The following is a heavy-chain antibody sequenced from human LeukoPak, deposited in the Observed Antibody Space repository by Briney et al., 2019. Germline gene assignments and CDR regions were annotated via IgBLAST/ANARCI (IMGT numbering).Heavy chain of an antibody. Sequence: PGGSLRLSCAASGFTFSSYSMNWVRQAPGKGLEWVSPISSSSLYIYYADSVKGRFTISRDNAKNSLYLQMNSLRAEDTAVYYCARYSGDYEADHWGQGTLVTVSS. V-gene: IGHV3-21*01. CDR3: ARYSGDYEADH. CDR2: ISSSSLYI. J-gene: IGHJ4*02. CDR1: GFTFSSYS. D-gene: IGHD4-17*01.